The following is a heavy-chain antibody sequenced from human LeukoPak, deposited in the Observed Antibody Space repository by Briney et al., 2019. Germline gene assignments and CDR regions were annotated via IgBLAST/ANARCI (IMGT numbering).Heavy chain of an antibody. CDR1: GGSISSNY. Sequence: SETLSLTCTVSGGSISSNYCSCIRQPAGEGLEWIGPIYTSGSTNYNRSLKSRVIMSVDTSKNQFSLKLTSVTAADTAVYYCAYSSSSGYYGMDVWGQGTTVTVSS. CDR2: IYTSGST. V-gene: IGHV4-4*07. J-gene: IGHJ6*02. D-gene: IGHD6-6*01. CDR3: AYSSSSGYYGMDV.